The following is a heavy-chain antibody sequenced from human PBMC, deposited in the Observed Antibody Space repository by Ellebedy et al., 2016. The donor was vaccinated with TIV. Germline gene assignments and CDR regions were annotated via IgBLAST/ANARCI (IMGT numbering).Heavy chain of an antibody. CDR3: AKLGHRATPDDS. V-gene: IGHV5-51*01. Sequence: GESLKISRQGSAYSFINYWIVWVRQMPGRGLEWMGIIHLSDSDTRYSPSFQGQVTISADRSVTTAYLHFNSLKPSDTAVYYCAKLGHRATPDDSWGQGTLVTVSS. D-gene: IGHD1-14*01. CDR1: AYSFINYW. J-gene: IGHJ4*02. CDR2: IHLSDSDT.